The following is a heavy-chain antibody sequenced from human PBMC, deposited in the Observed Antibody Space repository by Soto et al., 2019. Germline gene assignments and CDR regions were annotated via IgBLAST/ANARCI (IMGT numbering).Heavy chain of an antibody. D-gene: IGHD2-2*01. V-gene: IGHV1-2*04. Sequence: ASVKVSCKASGYTFTGYYMRWVRQAPGQGLEWMGWINPNSGGTNYAQKFQGWVTMTRDTSISTAYMELSRLRSDDTAVYYCARSDIVVVPAATYYFDYWGQGTLVTVSS. J-gene: IGHJ4*02. CDR2: INPNSGGT. CDR3: ARSDIVVVPAATYYFDY. CDR1: GYTFTGYY.